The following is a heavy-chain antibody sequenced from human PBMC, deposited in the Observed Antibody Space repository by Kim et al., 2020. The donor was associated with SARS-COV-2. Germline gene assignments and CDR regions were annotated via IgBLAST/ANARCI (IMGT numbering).Heavy chain of an antibody. D-gene: IGHD5-12*01. CDR2: IYHTGST. Sequence: SETLSLTCSVSGDSVSSRDYYWTWIRQPPGKGLEWIGYIYHTGSTTYNPSLKSRVTISMDSSKNQFSLRLTSVTAADTAVYYCARDPRDHGYAVDYWGRGALVTVSS. CDR1: GDSVSSRDYY. V-gene: IGHV4-61*08. J-gene: IGHJ4*02. CDR3: ARDPRDHGYAVDY.